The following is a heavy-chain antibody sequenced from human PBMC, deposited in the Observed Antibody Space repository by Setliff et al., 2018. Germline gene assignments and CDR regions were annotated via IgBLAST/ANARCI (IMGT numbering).Heavy chain of an antibody. CDR1: GFTFNRFA. V-gene: IGHV3-23*01. Sequence: GSLRLSCAASGFTFNRFAMSWVRQTPGKGLEWVSAINHSSGSTYYADPVKGRFTISRDNSKNTLYLQMNSLRAEDTAVYYCAKDDAGYCSGGSCYAPFDYWGQGTLVTVSS. CDR2: INHSSGST. D-gene: IGHD2-15*01. CDR3: AKDDAGYCSGGSCYAPFDY. J-gene: IGHJ4*02.